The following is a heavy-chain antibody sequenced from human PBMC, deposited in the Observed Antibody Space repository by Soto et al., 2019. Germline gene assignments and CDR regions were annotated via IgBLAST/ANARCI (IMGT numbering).Heavy chain of an antibody. CDR1: GYSFIGYY. Sequence: GASVKVSCKASGYSFIGYYIHWVRQAPGQGPEWLGWINPNNGDTNYAQNLQGRVSMTTDTSTSTAYMELRGLTFDDTAVYYCARDIESVTAKHFFYYYAMDVWGQGTTVTVSS. CDR3: ARDIESVTAKHFFYYYAMDV. CDR2: INPNNGDT. J-gene: IGHJ6*02. D-gene: IGHD2-8*01. V-gene: IGHV1-18*01.